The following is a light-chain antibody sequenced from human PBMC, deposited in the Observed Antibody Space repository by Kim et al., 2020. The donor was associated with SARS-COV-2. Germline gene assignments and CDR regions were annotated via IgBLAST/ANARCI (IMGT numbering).Light chain of an antibody. Sequence: AGETCSFACSRRKLGDRYANWYQTRTGQSPVLVLSHHAQRPSGISQRFSGSSSGNTAPLPIGRAQTMDGADYYGQAWDSSRAVFGRGTRLTVL. V-gene: IGLV3-1*01. CDR1: KLGDRY. J-gene: IGLJ3*02. CDR2: HHA. CDR3: QAWDSSRAV.